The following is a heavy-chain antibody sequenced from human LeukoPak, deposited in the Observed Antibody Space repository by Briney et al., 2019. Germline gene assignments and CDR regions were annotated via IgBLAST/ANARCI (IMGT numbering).Heavy chain of an antibody. CDR3: ARGAARLGSDY. CDR2: INSDGSST. V-gene: IGHV3-74*01. CDR1: GFTFSSYW. D-gene: IGHD6-6*01. J-gene: IGHJ4*02. Sequence: PGGSLRLSCAASGFTFSSYWMHWVRPAPGKGLAWVSRINSDGSSTIYADSVKGRFTISRDNAKNTLYLQMNSLRAEDTAVYYCARGAARLGSDYWGQGTLVTVSS.